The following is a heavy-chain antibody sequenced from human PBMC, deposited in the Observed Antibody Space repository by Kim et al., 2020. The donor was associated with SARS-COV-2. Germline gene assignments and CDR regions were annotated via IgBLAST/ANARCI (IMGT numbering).Heavy chain of an antibody. CDR3: ARGRQWLTDY. J-gene: IGHJ4*02. CDR1: GFTFNNYA. D-gene: IGHD6-19*01. CDR2: ISFDGTDK. V-gene: IGHV3-30-3*01. Sequence: GGSLRLSCAASGFTFNNYALHWVRQAPGKGLEWVALISFDGTDKYYADSVKGRFTISRDDSKDTVYLQMSSLVTEDTAVYYCARGRQWLTDYWGQGTQV.